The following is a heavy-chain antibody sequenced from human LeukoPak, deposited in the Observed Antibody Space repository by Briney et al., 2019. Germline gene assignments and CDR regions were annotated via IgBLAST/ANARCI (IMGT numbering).Heavy chain of an antibody. CDR2: ISYDGSNK. Sequence: GGSLRLSCAASGFTFSSYGMSWVRQAPGKGLEWVAVISYDGSNKYYADSVKGRFTISRDNSKNTLYLQMNSLRAEDTAVYYCARNSALDYWGQGTLVTVSS. J-gene: IGHJ4*02. CDR3: ARNSALDY. D-gene: IGHD2/OR15-2a*01. V-gene: IGHV3-30*03. CDR1: GFTFSSYG.